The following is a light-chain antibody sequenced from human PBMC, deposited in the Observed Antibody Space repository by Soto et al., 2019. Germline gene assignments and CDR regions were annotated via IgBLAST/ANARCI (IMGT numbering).Light chain of an antibody. CDR3: QQSSNWPRT. CDR1: QGVSSY. Sequence: EIVMTQSPATLSVSPGERATLSCRASQGVSSYLAWYQQKPGQAPRLLIYDASNRATGIPARFSGSGSGTDFTLTISSLEPEDFAVYYCQQSSNWPRTFGQGTKVDIK. J-gene: IGKJ1*01. V-gene: IGKV3-11*01. CDR2: DAS.